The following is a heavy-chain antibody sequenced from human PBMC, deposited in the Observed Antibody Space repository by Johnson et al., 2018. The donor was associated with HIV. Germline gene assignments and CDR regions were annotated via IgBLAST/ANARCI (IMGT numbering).Heavy chain of an antibody. CDR3: ARGHSPDAFDI. Sequence: QVQLVESGGGLVQPGRSLKLSCAASGFTFSSYAMHWVRQAPGKGLEWVAVISYDGSNKYYADSVKGRFTISRDNSKNTLFLQMNSLRAEDTAVYSCARGHSPDAFDIWGQGTIVTVSS. J-gene: IGHJ3*02. D-gene: IGHD6-13*01. CDR2: ISYDGSNK. V-gene: IGHV3-30*14. CDR1: GFTFSSYA.